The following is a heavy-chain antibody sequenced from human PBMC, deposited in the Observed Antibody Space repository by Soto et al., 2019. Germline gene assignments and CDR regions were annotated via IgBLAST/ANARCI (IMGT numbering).Heavy chain of an antibody. D-gene: IGHD3-16*01. Sequence: EVQLVQSGPEVKKPGESLKISCKGSGYNFSNNWIGWVRQKPGKGLEWMGIIYPDDSATRFSPSFQGQVTVSADKSINTAYLQWSSLKASDTAMFYCIRQGIMGPDAFDIWGQGTMVTVSS. J-gene: IGHJ3*02. CDR3: IRQGIMGPDAFDI. CDR2: IYPDDSAT. CDR1: GYNFSNNW. V-gene: IGHV5-51*01.